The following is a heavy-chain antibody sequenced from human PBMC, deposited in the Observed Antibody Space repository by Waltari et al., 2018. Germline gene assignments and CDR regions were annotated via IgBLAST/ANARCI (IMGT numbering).Heavy chain of an antibody. D-gene: IGHD5-12*01. CDR3: AREGGGFDYTPDY. Sequence: GGGLVQPGGSRRLSCEASGFDFTKHYMHWVRQGPGKGLVGVSRISGDGGSTSYADSVKGRFTISRDNSKNTLYLQMNSFRAEDTGIYYCAREGGGFDYTPDYWGQGTLVTVSS. CDR2: ISGDGGST. J-gene: IGHJ4*02. V-gene: IGHV3-74*01. CDR1: GFDFTKHY.